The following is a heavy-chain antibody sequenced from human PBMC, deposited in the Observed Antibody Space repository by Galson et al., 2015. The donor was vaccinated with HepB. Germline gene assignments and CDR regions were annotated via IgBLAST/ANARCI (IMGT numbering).Heavy chain of an antibody. CDR3: AKGFGYSSSWYYFDY. J-gene: IGHJ4*02. CDR2: IWYDGSNK. V-gene: IGHV3-33*06. Sequence: SLRLSCAASGFTFSSYGMHWVRQAPGKGLEWVAVIWYDGSNKYYADSVKGRFTISRDNSKNTLYLQMNGLRAEDTAVYYCAKGFGYSSSWYYFDYWGQGTLVTVSS. D-gene: IGHD6-13*01. CDR1: GFTFSSYG.